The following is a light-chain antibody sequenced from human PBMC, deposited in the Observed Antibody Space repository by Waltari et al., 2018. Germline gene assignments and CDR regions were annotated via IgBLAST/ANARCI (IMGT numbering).Light chain of an antibody. Sequence: QSALTQPASVSGSPGHSITISCTGTSSDVGGYDYVSWYQQHPGKAPKLMIYDVSNRPSVVSNRFSVSKSGNTASLTISGLQAEDEADYYCNSYTSSSTLVFGGGTKLTVL. V-gene: IGLV2-14*03. CDR1: SSDVGGYDY. J-gene: IGLJ2*01. CDR2: DVS. CDR3: NSYTSSSTLV.